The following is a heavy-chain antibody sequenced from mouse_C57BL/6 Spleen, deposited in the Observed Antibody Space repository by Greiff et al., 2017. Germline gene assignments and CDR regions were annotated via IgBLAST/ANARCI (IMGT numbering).Heavy chain of an antibody. CDR2: IYPGSGST. CDR1: GYTFTSYW. J-gene: IGHJ1*03. CDR3: ARGGHWYFDV. V-gene: IGHV1-55*01. Sequence: QVQLQQPGAELVKPGASVTMSCKASGYTFTSYWITWVKQRPGQGLEWIGDIYPGSGSTNYNEKFKSKATLTVDTSSSTAYMQLSSLTSEDSAVYYCARGGHWYFDVWGTGTTVTVSS.